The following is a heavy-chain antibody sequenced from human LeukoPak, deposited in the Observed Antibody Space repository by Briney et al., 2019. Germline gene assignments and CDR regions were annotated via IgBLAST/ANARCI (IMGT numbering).Heavy chain of an antibody. V-gene: IGHV3-30-3*01. Sequence: PGGSLRLSCAASGFTFSSYAMHWVRQAPGKGLEWVAVISYDGSNKYYADSVKGRFTISRDNSKNTVYLQMNSLRAEDTAVYYCAKGSIDWYYFDYWGQGTLVTVSS. CDR1: GFTFSSYA. J-gene: IGHJ4*02. D-gene: IGHD3-9*01. CDR2: ISYDGSNK. CDR3: AKGSIDWYYFDY.